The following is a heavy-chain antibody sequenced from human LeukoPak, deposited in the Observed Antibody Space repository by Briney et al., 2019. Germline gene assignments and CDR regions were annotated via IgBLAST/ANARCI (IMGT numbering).Heavy chain of an antibody. CDR1: GGSISSSSYY. CDR3: ARYGIAVAGSFDY. D-gene: IGHD6-19*01. J-gene: IGHJ4*02. V-gene: IGHV4-39*01. Sequence: SETLSLTCTVSGGSISSSSYYWGWIRQTPGKGLEWIGSIYYSGSTYYNPSLKSRVTISVDTSKNQFSLKLSSVTAADTAVYYCARYGIAVAGSFDYWGQGTLVTVSS. CDR2: IYYSGST.